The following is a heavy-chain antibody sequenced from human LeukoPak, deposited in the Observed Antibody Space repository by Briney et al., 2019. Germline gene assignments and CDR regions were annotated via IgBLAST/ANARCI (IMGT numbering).Heavy chain of an antibody. CDR2: ISAYNGNT. J-gene: IGHJ6*03. V-gene: IGHV1-18*01. D-gene: IGHD4-17*01. CDR3: AREGPLGQYDYGDYGEEDYYYYMDV. Sequence: GASVKVSCKASGYTFTIYGISWVRQAPGQGLEWMGWISAYNGNTNYAQKLQGRVTMTTHTSTSTAYMELRSLRSDDTAVYYCAREGPLGQYDYGDYGEEDYYYYMDVWGKGTTVTVS. CDR1: GYTFTIYG.